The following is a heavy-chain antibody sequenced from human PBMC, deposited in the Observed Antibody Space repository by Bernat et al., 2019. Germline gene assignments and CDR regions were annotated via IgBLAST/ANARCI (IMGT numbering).Heavy chain of an antibody. CDR3: ARGGGVGYCSGGSCYDAFDI. Sequence: QVQLVESGGGLVKPGGSLRLSCAASGFTFSDYYMSWIRQAPGKGLEWVSYISSSSSYTNYADSVKGRFTISRDNAKNSLFLQMNSLRAEDTAVYYCARGGGVGYCSGGSCYDAFDIWGQGTMVTVSS. CDR2: ISSSSSYT. CDR1: GFTFSDYY. V-gene: IGHV3-11*05. J-gene: IGHJ3*02. D-gene: IGHD2-15*01.